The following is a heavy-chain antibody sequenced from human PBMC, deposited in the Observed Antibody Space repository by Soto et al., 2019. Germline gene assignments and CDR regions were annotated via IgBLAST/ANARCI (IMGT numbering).Heavy chain of an antibody. CDR3: ARDPSDCSSTSCWGYYALDV. J-gene: IGHJ6*02. Sequence: GGSRLSCAASGFTFSTYSMNWVRQAPGKGLEWVSSISSSGTYIHYADSLKGRFTISRDNAKNSLYLQMISLRAEDTAVYYCARDPSDCSSTSCWGYYALDVWGQGTTVTVSS. CDR2: ISSSGTYI. V-gene: IGHV3-21*01. D-gene: IGHD2-2*01. CDR1: GFTFSTYS.